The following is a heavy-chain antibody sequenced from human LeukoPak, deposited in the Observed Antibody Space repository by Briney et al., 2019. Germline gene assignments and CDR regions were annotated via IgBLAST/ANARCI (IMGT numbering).Heavy chain of an antibody. J-gene: IGHJ6*03. CDR3: ARESVDIVATGGNSSPDYYYYMDV. D-gene: IGHD5-12*01. CDR2: ISSSSSYI. CDR1: GFTFSSYS. V-gene: IGHV3-21*01. Sequence: PGGSLRLSCAASGFTFSSYSMNWVRQAPGKGLEWVSSISSSSSYIYYADSVKGRFTISRDNAKNSLYLQMNSLRAEDTAVYYCARESVDIVATGGNSSPDYYYYMDVWGKGTTVTISS.